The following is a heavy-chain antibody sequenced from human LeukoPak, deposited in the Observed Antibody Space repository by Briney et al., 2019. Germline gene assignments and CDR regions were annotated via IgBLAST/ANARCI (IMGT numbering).Heavy chain of an antibody. CDR1: GGSISSYY. CDR3: ARGGAAGTAASRIAAAGTRSPTPRWAAFDI. CDR2: IYYSGST. V-gene: IGHV4-59*01. J-gene: IGHJ3*02. Sequence: SETLSLTCTVSGGSISSYYWSWIRQPPGKGLEWIGYIYYSGSTNYNPSLKSRVTISVDTSKNQFSLKLSSVTAADTAVYYCARGGAAGTAASRIAAAGTRSPTPRWAAFDIWGQGTMVTVSS. D-gene: IGHD6-13*01.